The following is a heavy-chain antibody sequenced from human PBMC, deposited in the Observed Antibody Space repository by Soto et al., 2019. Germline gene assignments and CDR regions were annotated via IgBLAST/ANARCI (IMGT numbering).Heavy chain of an antibody. D-gene: IGHD6-13*01. CDR3: ARGPRQQLVPNWFDP. V-gene: IGHV6-1*01. J-gene: IGHJ5*02. CDR1: GDSVSSNSAA. CDR2: TYYRSKWYN. Sequence: TCAISGDSVSSNSAAWNWIRQSPSRGLEWLGRTYYRSKWYNDYAVSVKSRITINPDTSKNQFSLQLNSVTPEDTAVYYCARGPRQQLVPNWFDPWGQGTLVTVS.